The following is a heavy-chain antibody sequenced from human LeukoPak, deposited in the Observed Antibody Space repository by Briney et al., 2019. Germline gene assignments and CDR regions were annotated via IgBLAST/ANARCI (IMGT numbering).Heavy chain of an antibody. V-gene: IGHV4-39*01. D-gene: IGHD3-3*01. J-gene: IGHJ6*02. CDR3: ASAGEVDFWSGYYTLSYYYYGMDV. CDR1: GGSISSSSYC. CDR2: IYYSGST. Sequence: SETLSLTCTVSGGSISSSSYCWGWIRQPPGKGLEWIGSIYYSGSTYYNPSLKSRVTISVDTSKNQFSLKLSSVTAADTAVYYCASAGEVDFWSGYYTLSYYYYGMDVWGQGTTVTVSS.